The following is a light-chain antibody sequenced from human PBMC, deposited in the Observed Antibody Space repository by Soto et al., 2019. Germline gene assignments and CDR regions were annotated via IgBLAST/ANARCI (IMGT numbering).Light chain of an antibody. CDR1: SSNIGAGYD. V-gene: IGLV1-40*01. Sequence: QPVLTQPPSVSGAPGQRVTISCTGRSSNIGAGYDVHWYPQLPGTAPKLLIYGNSNRPSGVPDRFSGSKSGTSASLAITGRQAEDEADYYCQSYDSSLSALFGGGTQLTVL. CDR2: GNS. CDR3: QSYDSSLSAL. J-gene: IGLJ2*01.